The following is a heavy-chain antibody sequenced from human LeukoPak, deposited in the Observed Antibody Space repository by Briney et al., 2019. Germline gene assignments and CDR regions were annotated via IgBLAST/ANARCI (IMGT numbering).Heavy chain of an antibody. J-gene: IGHJ6*02. D-gene: IGHD3-3*01. Sequence: GGSLRLSCAASGFTFSSYGMHWVRQAPGKGLEWVAVISYDGSNKYYADSVKGRFTISRDNSKNTLYLQMNSLRAEDTAVYYCARAYDFWSGSYYYYGMDVWGQGTTVTVSS. V-gene: IGHV3-30*03. CDR2: ISYDGSNK. CDR1: GFTFSSYG. CDR3: ARAYDFWSGSYYYYGMDV.